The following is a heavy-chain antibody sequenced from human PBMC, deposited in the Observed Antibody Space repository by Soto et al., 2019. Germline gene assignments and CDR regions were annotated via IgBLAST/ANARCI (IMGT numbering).Heavy chain of an antibody. V-gene: IGHV4-39*01. J-gene: IGHJ4*02. CDR1: GGSIICGVYY. Sequence: SETLFLSCTFSGGSIICGVYYWSWIRQQPGKGLEWIGYIYYSGSTYYNPSLKSRVTISVATSKNQFSLKLSSVTAADTAVYYCARHPSGPYCSGGSCPTTTDYWGQGTLVTVSS. CDR3: ARHPSGPYCSGGSCPTTTDY. CDR2: IYYSGST. D-gene: IGHD2-15*01.